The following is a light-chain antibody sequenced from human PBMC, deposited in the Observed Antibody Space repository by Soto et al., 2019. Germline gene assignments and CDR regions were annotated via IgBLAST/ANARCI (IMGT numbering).Light chain of an antibody. CDR3: QQDGSSPMYT. CDR1: HSVSSSY. CDR2: GAS. Sequence: EIVLTQSPGTLSLSPGERATLSCRASHSVSSSYLAWYQQKPGQAPRLLIYGASSRATGIPDRCSGSGSGPDFTLTVSRLEPEDFAVYYCQQDGSSPMYTFGQGTKLEIK. V-gene: IGKV3-20*01. J-gene: IGKJ2*01.